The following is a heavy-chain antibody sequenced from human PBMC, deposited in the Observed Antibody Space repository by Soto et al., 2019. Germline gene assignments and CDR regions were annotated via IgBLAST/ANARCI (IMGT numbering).Heavy chain of an antibody. D-gene: IGHD6-13*01. Sequence: GGSLRLSVAAPGLTLDDYAMHWVGRSPGKGLEWVSYITWNSGYIGYADSVKGRFTISRDSANNSLYVQMNSLKTEATALYYCAKALYGSSSSPIDFWGQGTMVTVSS. CDR1: GLTLDDYA. J-gene: IGHJ4*01. CDR3: AKALYGSSSSPIDF. V-gene: IGHV3-9*01. CDR2: ITWNSGYI.